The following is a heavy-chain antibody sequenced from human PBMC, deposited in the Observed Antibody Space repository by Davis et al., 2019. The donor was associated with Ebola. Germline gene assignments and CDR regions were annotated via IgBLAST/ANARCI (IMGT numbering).Heavy chain of an antibody. CDR3: ARHRSSCTSSSCYAGYYGMDV. J-gene: IGHJ6*02. CDR1: GGSVYGNY. V-gene: IGHV4-59*08. CDR2: IYYTGSA. Sequence: MPSETLSLTCSVSGGSVYGNYWSWIRQPPGKGLEWIGYIYYTGSANYSPSLKNRVTISVDTSKNQVSLKLGSVTAADTAVYYCARHRSSCTSSSCYAGYYGMDVWGQGTTVTVSS. D-gene: IGHD2-2*01.